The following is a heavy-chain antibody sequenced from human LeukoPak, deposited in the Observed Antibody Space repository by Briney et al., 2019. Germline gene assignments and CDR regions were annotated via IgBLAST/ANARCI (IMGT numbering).Heavy chain of an antibody. J-gene: IGHJ4*02. CDR3: AREGHILTGYYDY. D-gene: IGHD3-9*01. Sequence: PSETLSLTCTVSGGSISSSSYYWGWIRQPPGKGLEWIGSIYYSGSTYYNPSLKSRVTISVDTSKNQFSLKLSSVTAADTAVYYCAREGHILTGYYDYWGQGTLVTVSS. CDR2: IYYSGST. CDR1: GGSISSSSYY. V-gene: IGHV4-39*07.